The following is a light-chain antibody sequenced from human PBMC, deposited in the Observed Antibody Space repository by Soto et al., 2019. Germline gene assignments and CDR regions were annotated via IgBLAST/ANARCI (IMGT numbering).Light chain of an antibody. Sequence: DIQMTQSPSSLSASVGDRVTITCRASQSISSYLNWYQQKPGKAPKLLIYDASNLETGVPSRFSGRGSGTDFTFTISSLQPEDIATYYCQQYDNLPLTFGGGTKVDIK. CDR2: DAS. CDR1: QSISSY. CDR3: QQYDNLPLT. J-gene: IGKJ4*01. V-gene: IGKV1-33*01.